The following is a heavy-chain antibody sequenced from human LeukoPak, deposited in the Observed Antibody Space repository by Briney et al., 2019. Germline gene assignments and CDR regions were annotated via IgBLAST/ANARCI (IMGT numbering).Heavy chain of an antibody. CDR1: GFTFSSYG. J-gene: IGHJ4*02. Sequence: GRSLRLSCAASGFTFSSYGMHWVRQTPGKGLEWVAVISYDGNNKYYEDSVKGRFTISRDNSKNTLYLQMNSLRVEDTALYYCAKGDWFGELLLALDYWGQGALVTVSS. CDR3: AKGDWFGELLLALDY. D-gene: IGHD3-10*01. V-gene: IGHV3-30*18. CDR2: ISYDGNNK.